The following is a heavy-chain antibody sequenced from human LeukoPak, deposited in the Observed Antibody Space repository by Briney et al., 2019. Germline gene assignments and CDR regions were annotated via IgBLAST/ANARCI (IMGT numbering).Heavy chain of an antibody. V-gene: IGHV3-23*01. D-gene: IGHD3-10*01. Sequence: GGSLRLSCAASGFTFSSYGMSWVRQAPGKGLEWVSAISGSGGSTYYADSVKGRFTISRDNSKNTLYLQMNSLRAEDTAVYYCAEAPMVRGVPLDYWGQGTLVTVSS. CDR2: ISGSGGST. CDR1: GFTFSSYG. J-gene: IGHJ4*02. CDR3: AEAPMVRGVPLDY.